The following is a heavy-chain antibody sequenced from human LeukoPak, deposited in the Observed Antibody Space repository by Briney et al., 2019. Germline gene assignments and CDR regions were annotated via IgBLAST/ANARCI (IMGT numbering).Heavy chain of an antibody. V-gene: IGHV1-58*02. J-gene: IGHJ4*02. D-gene: IGHD2-2*02. CDR1: GFTFTSSA. CDR2: IVVGSGNT. Sequence: SVKVSCKASGFTFTSSAMQWVRQARGQRLEWIGWIVVGSGNTNYAQKFQERVTITRDMSTSTAYMELSSLRSEDTAVYYCAAYLLPHCSSTRCYMLNPPSFDYWGQGTLVTVSS. CDR3: AAYLLPHCSSTRCYMLNPPSFDY.